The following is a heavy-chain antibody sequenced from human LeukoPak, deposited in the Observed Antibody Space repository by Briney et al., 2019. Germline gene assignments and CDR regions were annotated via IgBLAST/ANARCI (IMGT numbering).Heavy chain of an antibody. CDR1: GGSISSSSYY. CDR3: ARWSRDSSGYYNDAFDI. V-gene: IGHV4-39*07. CDR2: IYYRGST. Sequence: SETLSLTCTVSGGSISSSSYYWGWIRQSPEKGLEWIGSIYYRGSTYYNPSLKSRFTISVDTSKNQFSLKLSSVNAADTAVYYCARWSRDSSGYYNDAFDIWGQGTMVTVSS. J-gene: IGHJ3*02. D-gene: IGHD3-22*01.